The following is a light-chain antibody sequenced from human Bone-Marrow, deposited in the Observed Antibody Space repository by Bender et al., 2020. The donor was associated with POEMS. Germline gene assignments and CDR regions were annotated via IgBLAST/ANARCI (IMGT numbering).Light chain of an antibody. Sequence: QSALTQPASVSGSPGQSITISCTGTSSDVGGYNFVSWYQQHPGKAPKLMIFEVSHRPSGVPDRFSGSESGTSASLAIAGLQADDEADYFCQSYDGGLGAWVFGGGTKLTVL. CDR3: QSYDGGLGAWV. V-gene: IGLV2-14*01. CDR1: SSDVGGYNF. CDR2: EVS. J-gene: IGLJ3*02.